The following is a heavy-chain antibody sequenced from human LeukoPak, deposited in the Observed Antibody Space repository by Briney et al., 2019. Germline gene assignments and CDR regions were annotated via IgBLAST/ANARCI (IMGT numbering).Heavy chain of an antibody. V-gene: IGHV1-18*01. J-gene: IGHJ6*03. CDR3: AADQGRGYSSSWYRPYYYYYYMDV. CDR2: ISAYNGNT. D-gene: IGHD6-13*01. CDR1: GYTFTSYG. Sequence: ASVKVSYKASGYTFTSYGISWVRQAPGQGLEWMGWISAYNGNTNYAQKPQGRVTMTTDTSTSTAYMELRSLRSEDTAVYYCAADQGRGYSSSWYRPYYYYYYMDVWGKGTTVTVSS.